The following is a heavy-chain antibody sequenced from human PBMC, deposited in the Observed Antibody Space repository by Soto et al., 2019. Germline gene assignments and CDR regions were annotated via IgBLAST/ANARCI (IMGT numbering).Heavy chain of an antibody. CDR2: IYYSGST. CDR3: AKQGRVVPAAMNAFDI. D-gene: IGHD2-2*01. J-gene: IGHJ3*02. CDR1: GGSISSYY. V-gene: IGHV4-59*08. Sequence: SETLSLTCTVSGGSISSYYWSWIRQPPGKGLEWIGYIYYSGSTNYNPSLKSRVTISVDTSKNQFSLKLSSVTAADTAVYYCAKQGRVVPAAMNAFDIWGQGTMVTVSS.